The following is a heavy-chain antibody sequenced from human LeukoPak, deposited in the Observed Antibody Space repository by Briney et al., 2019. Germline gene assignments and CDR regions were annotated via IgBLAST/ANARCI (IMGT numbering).Heavy chain of an antibody. CDR1: GFTFSSYW. D-gene: IGHD3-22*01. Sequence: GKSLRLSCAASGFTFSSYWMSWVRQAPGKGLEWVANIKKDGSEKNYVDSAKGRFTISRDNAKNSLYLQMNSLRAEDTAVYYCARDVVVVPLYWGRGTLVTVSS. V-gene: IGHV3-7*04. CDR2: IKKDGSEK. CDR3: ARDVVVVPLY. J-gene: IGHJ4*02.